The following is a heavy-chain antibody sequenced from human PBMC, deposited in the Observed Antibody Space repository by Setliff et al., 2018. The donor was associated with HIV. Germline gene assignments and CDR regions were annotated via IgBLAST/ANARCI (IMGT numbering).Heavy chain of an antibody. Sequence: GGSLRLSCAASGFTFSTYPMSWVRQAPGKGLEWVSGISGSGGSTYYADSVKGRFTISRDNSKNTLYLQMNSLRVEDTAIYYCARHILAYCAGDYYPLDYWGQGTLVTVSS. J-gene: IGHJ4*02. CDR1: GFTFSTYP. CDR2: ISGSGGST. D-gene: IGHD2-21*02. CDR3: ARHILAYCAGDYYPLDY. V-gene: IGHV3-23*01.